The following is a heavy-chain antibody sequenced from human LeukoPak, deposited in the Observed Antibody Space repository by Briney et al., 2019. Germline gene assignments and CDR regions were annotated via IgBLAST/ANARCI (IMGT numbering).Heavy chain of an antibody. CDR1: GFTFSSYE. D-gene: IGHD4-17*01. V-gene: IGHV3-48*03. Sequence: GGSLRLSCAASGFTFSSYEMNWVRQAPGKGLEWVSYISSRGSSMYYADSVKGRYTISRDNSKNSLYLQMNSLRAEDTAVYYCATVERSTAGGYWGQGTLVTVSS. J-gene: IGHJ4*02. CDR2: ISSRGSSM. CDR3: ATVERSTAGGY.